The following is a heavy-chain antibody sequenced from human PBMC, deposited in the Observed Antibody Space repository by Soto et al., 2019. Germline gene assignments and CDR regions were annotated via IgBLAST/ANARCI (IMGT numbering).Heavy chain of an antibody. V-gene: IGHV3-48*03. D-gene: IGHD3-10*01. CDR3: ARDAFEIYYKFGLDV. CDR2: ISSSGGTI. CDR1: GFSFSDYE. Sequence: GGSLRLSCAACGFSFSDYEMNWVRQTPGKGLEWLSYISSSGGTIKYADSVKGRFTISRDNAKNSLYLQMHSLRADDTAVYYCARDAFEIYYKFGLDVWGQGTPVTVSS. J-gene: IGHJ6*02.